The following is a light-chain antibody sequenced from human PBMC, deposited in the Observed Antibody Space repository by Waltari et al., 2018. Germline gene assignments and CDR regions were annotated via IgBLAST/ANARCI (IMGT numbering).Light chain of an antibody. J-gene: IGLJ3*02. V-gene: IGLV2-23*02. CDR3: CSYAGSAISM. CDR1: TSDIGKYNL. CDR2: DVN. Sequence: QSALTQTAALSGSPGQAITISCSGTTSDIGKYNLVSWYQQHPGKAPTLIIYDVNKRPSGVSNRFSGSKSGNTAFLTISGLQSADEADYYCCSYAGSAISMFGGGTK.